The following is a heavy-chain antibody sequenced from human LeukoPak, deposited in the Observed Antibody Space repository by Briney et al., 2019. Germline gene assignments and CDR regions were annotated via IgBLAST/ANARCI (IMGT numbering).Heavy chain of an antibody. J-gene: IGHJ4*02. Sequence: GGSLRLSCAASGFTFNNYCMSWVRQAPGKGLEWVAFIRGSGANTYYADSVKGRFTIARDNSKNTLYLQMNSRRAEYTAVYYCAKDSSGWYNGALDYGGRGPLVTAS. CDR3: AKDSSGWYNGALDY. D-gene: IGHD6-19*01. CDR2: IRGSGANT. CDR1: GFTFNNYC. V-gene: IGHV3-23*01.